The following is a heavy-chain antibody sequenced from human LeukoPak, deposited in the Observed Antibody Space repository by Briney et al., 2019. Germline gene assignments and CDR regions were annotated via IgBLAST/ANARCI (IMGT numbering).Heavy chain of an antibody. CDR1: GYTLTELS. CDR2: FDPEDGET. Sequence: ASVKVSCKVSGYTLTELSMHWVRQAPGKGLEWVGGFDPEDGETIYAQKFQGRVTMTEDTSTDTAYMELSSLRSEDTAVYYCATGIRGVIIPDYWGQGTLVTVSS. CDR3: ATGIRGVIIPDY. V-gene: IGHV1-24*01. J-gene: IGHJ4*02. D-gene: IGHD3-10*01.